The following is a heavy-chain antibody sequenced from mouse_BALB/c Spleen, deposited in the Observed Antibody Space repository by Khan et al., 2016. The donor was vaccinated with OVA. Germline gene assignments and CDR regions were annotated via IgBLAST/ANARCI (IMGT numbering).Heavy chain of an antibody. CDR1: GDSITSGY. V-gene: IGHV3-8*02. Sequence: EVQLQESGPSLVKPSQTLSLTCSVTGDSITSGYWSWIRKFPGNKLEYMGYMIYSGNTYYNPSLKSRISITRHTSKNQYYLQLNSVTTEDTATYCCARSAYRYAFAYWGQGTLVTVSA. D-gene: IGHD2-14*01. CDR3: ARSAYRYAFAY. J-gene: IGHJ3*01. CDR2: MIYSGNT.